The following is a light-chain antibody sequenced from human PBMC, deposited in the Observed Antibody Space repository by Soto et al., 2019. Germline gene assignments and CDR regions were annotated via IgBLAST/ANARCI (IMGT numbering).Light chain of an antibody. Sequence: DIQMTQSPSSLSASVGDRVTITCRASQDISNYLAWYQQKPGKVPRLLIYGASTLQSGVPSRFSGSGSGTDFTLTISRLQPEDVASYYCQKYNSAPYTFGQGTKLEIK. J-gene: IGKJ2*01. V-gene: IGKV1-27*01. CDR2: GAS. CDR1: QDISNY. CDR3: QKYNSAPYT.